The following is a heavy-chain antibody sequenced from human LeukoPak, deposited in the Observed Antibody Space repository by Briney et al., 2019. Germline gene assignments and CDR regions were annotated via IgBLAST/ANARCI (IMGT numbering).Heavy chain of an antibody. V-gene: IGHV1-69*04. D-gene: IGHD2-21*02. Sequence: SVKVSCKASGGTFSSYAISWVRQAPGQGLEWMGRIIPILGIANYAQKFQGRVTITADKSTSTAYMELSSLRSEDTAVYYCARTPWDCGGDCYPLLYYFDYWGQGTLVTASS. CDR1: GGTFSSYA. J-gene: IGHJ4*02. CDR2: IIPILGIA. CDR3: ARTPWDCGGDCYPLLYYFDY.